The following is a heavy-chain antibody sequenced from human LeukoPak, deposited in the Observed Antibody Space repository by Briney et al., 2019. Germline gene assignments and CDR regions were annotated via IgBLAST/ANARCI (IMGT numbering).Heavy chain of an antibody. V-gene: IGHV4-39*07. CDR3: ARDICGYNYGCFDS. D-gene: IGHD5-18*01. J-gene: IGHJ4*02. CDR1: GGSISSSSYY. CDR2: IYYSGST. Sequence: SETLSLTCIVSGGSISSSSYYWGWIRQPPGKGLEWIGSIYYSGSTYYNPSLKSRVTISVDTSKNQFSLNLRSVTAADTAVYYCARDICGYNYGCFDSWGQGTLVTVSS.